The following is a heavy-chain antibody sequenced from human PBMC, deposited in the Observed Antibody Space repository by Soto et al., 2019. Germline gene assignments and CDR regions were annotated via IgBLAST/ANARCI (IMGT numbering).Heavy chain of an antibody. CDR2: IYYSGRT. V-gene: IGHV4-59*11. D-gene: IGHD1-26*01. CDR3: ARDSGSSYYYYYGMDV. J-gene: IGHJ6*02. Sequence: SLTCTVSGGSISSHYWTWIRQPPGKGLEWIGYIYYSGRTNYNPSLKSRVTISVDTSKNQFSLKMTSVTAADTAVYYCARDSGSSYYYYYGMDVWGQGTTVTVSS. CDR1: GGSISSHY.